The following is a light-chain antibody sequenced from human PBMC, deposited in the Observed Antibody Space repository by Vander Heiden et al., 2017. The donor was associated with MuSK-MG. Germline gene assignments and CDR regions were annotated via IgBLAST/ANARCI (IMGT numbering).Light chain of an antibody. J-gene: IGLJ2*01. CDR2: GNS. V-gene: IGLV1-40*01. Sequence: QSVLTQPPSVSGAPGQRVTISCTGSSSNIGAGYDVHWYQQLPGTAPKLLIYGNSNRPSGVPDRVSGSKSGTSASLAITGLQAEDEADYYCQSYDSSLSVVFGGGTKLTVL. CDR1: SSNIGAGYD. CDR3: QSYDSSLSVV.